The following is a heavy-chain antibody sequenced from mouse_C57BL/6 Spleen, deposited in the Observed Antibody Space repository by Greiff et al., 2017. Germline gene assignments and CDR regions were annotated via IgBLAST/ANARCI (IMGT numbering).Heavy chain of an antibody. CDR1: GFTFSDYG. D-gene: IGHD1-1*01. V-gene: IGHV5-17*01. Sequence: VQLKESGGGLVKPGGSLKLSCAASGFTFSDYGMHWVRQAPEKGLEWVAYISSGSSTIYYADTVKGRFTISRENAKNPLFLQMTSLRSEDTAMYYCARDSIYVVSLFAYWGQGTLVTVSA. J-gene: IGHJ3*01. CDR2: ISSGSSTI. CDR3: ARDSIYVVSLFAY.